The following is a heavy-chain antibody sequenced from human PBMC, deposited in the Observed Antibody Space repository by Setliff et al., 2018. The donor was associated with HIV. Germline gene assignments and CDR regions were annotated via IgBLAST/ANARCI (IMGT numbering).Heavy chain of an antibody. CDR1: GGSISSYY. D-gene: IGHD2-2*01. V-gene: IGHV4-59*08. Sequence: SETLSLTCTVSGGSISSYYWSWIRQPPGKGLEWIGYIYYSGSTNYNPSLKNRVTISVDTSKNQFSLRLSSVTAADTAVYYCVRAGYCNSATCYFSGWFDPWGPGTTVTVSS. CDR3: VRAGYCNSATCYFSGWFDP. J-gene: IGHJ5*02. CDR2: IYYSGST.